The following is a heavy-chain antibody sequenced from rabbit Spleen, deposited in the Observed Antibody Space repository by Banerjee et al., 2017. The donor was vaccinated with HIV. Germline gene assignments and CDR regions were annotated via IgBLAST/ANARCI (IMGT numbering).Heavy chain of an antibody. V-gene: IGHV1S45*01. D-gene: IGHD8-1*01. CDR2: INTATGKA. CDR3: ARDSGSSFSSYGMDL. Sequence: QQQLEESGGGLVKPGGTLSLTCTVSGFSFSSDYDMCWVRQAPGKGLEWIGCINTATGKAVYASWAKGRFTISKTSSTTVTLQMTSLTAADTATYFCARDSGSSFSSYGMDLWGQGTLVTVS. J-gene: IGHJ6*01. CDR1: GFSFSSDYD.